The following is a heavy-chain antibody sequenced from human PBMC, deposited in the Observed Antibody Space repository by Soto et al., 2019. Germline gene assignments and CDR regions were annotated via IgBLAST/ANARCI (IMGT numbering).Heavy chain of an antibody. V-gene: IGHV3-48*01. CDR2: ISSSSTTI. CDR1: GFTFNTYS. Sequence: GGSLRLSCAASGFTFNTYSMSWVRQAPGKGLERVSYISSSSTTISYADAVKGRFTVSRDNAKNSLYLQMNSLRPEDTAVYFCARDQKWQLPHFFDYWGQGTLVTVSS. D-gene: IGHD1-26*01. J-gene: IGHJ4*02. CDR3: ARDQKWQLPHFFDY.